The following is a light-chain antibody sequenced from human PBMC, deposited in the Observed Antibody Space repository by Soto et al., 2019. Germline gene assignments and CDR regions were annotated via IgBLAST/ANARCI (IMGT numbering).Light chain of an antibody. CDR1: ISDIGTYYY. J-gene: IGLJ2*01. V-gene: IGLV2-8*01. CDR3: SSYAGTKTLV. CDR2: EVS. Sequence: QSVLTQPPSASGSPGQSVTISCTGTISDIGTYYYVSWYQQHPGKAPKLIIYEVSERPSGVPDRFSGSKPGNTASLTVSGLQAEDEAHYYCSSYAGTKTLVFGGGTKLTVL.